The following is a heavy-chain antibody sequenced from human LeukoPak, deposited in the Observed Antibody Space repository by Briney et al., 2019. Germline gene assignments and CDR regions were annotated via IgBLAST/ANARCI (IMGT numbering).Heavy chain of an antibody. CDR1: GFTFNTYW. CDR2: IRSDGSST. D-gene: IGHD3-10*01. J-gene: IGHJ4*01. CDR3: AVVLGVRDLAYFDY. Sequence: PGGSLRLSCAASGFTFNTYWMHWVRQAPGKGLVWVSRIRSDGSSTSYADSVRGRFTISRDNAKNTLYLQMNSLRAEDTAVYYCAVVLGVRDLAYFDYWGHGTLVTVSS. V-gene: IGHV3-74*01.